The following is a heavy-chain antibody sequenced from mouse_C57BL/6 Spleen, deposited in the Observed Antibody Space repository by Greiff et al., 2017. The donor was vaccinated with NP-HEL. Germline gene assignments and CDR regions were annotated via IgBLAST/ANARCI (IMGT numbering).Heavy chain of an antibody. V-gene: IGHV1-82*01. CDR2: IYPGDGDT. D-gene: IGHD2-5*01. Sequence: VQLQQSGPELVKPGASVKISCKASGYAFSSSWMNWVKQRPGKGLEWIGRIYPGDGDTNYNGKFKGKATLTADKSSSTAYMQLSSLTSEDSAVYFCARSGYSKYYFDYWGQGTTLTVSS. J-gene: IGHJ2*01. CDR3: ARSGYSKYYFDY. CDR1: GYAFSSSW.